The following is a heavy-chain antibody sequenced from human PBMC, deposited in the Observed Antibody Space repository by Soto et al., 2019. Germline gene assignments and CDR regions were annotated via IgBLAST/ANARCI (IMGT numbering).Heavy chain of an antibody. Sequence: ASVKVSCKASGYTFTSYYMHWVRQAPGQGLEWMGIINPSGGSTNYAQKFQGRVTMTRDTSISTAYMELSRLRSGDTAVYYCARAKSYSNLFDYWGQGTLVTVSS. CDR2: INPSGGST. D-gene: IGHD4-4*01. J-gene: IGHJ4*02. V-gene: IGHV1-2*02. CDR3: ARAKSYSNLFDY. CDR1: GYTFTSYY.